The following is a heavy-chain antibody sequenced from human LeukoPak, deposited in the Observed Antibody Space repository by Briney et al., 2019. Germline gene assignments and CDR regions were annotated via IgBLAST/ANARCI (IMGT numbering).Heavy chain of an antibody. V-gene: IGHV4-4*07. CDR1: GGSISSYY. CDR3: ARASKYSNYRWFDP. J-gene: IGHJ5*02. Sequence: SETLSLTCTVSGGSISSYYWSWIRQPAGKGLEWIGRMHTSGSTNYNPSLKSRVTMSVDTSKNQFSLKLSSVTAADTAVYYCARASKYSNYRWFDPWGQGTLVTVSS. CDR2: MHTSGST. D-gene: IGHD4-11*01.